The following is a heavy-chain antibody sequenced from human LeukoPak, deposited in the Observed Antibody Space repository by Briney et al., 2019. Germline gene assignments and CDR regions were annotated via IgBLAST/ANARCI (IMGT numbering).Heavy chain of an antibody. CDR2: ISPRGDIT. V-gene: IGHV3-23*01. J-gene: IGHJ6*03. D-gene: IGHD6-19*01. CDR3: AKDDSNSGWYLSGYYYYMDV. CDR1: GFTFSSHG. Sequence: GGTLRLSCAASGFTFSSHGMDWVRQAPGKGLEWVSGISPRGDITYYADSVKGRFTISRDNSKNTLYLQMNSLRAEDTAVYYCAKDDSNSGWYLSGYYYYMDVWGKGTTVTISS.